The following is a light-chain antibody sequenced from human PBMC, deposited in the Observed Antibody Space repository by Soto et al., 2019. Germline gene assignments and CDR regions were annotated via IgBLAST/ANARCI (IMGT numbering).Light chain of an antibody. CDR2: DVT. CDR1: SSDVGGYIY. V-gene: IGLV2-14*01. CDR3: SSYTTSSSYV. J-gene: IGLJ1*01. Sequence: SVLAQPASVSGSPGQSISFSCTGTSSDVGGYIYVSWYQRHPGKAPKLMIYDVTSRPSGVSYRFSGSKSGNTASLTISGLQAEDEADYYCSSYTTSSSYVFGTGTKVTVL.